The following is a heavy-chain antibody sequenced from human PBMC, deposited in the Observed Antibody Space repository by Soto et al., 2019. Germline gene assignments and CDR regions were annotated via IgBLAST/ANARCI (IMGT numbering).Heavy chain of an antibody. CDR1: GGSMSGYY. J-gene: IGHJ5*02. CDR3: ARSNWLDR. V-gene: IGHV4-59*01. CDR2: IYSSGST. Sequence: PSETLSLTCTVSGGSMSGYYWTCIRQPPGKGLDWIGYIYSSGSTNYNPSLKSRLTISLDTSKEQFSLKLSSVTAADTAVYYCARSNWLDRWGQGFLVTVCS.